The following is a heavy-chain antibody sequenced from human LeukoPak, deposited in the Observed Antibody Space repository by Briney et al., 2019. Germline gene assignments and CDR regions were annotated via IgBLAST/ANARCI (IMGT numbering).Heavy chain of an antibody. V-gene: IGHV3-21*05. CDR2: ISSSALYT. CDR1: GFTFSSYS. CDR3: VRGDDSWPAEYYFDY. Sequence: PGGSLRLSCAASGFTFSSYSMNWVRQAPGKGLEWVSYISSSALYTNYADSVKGRFTISRDSAKHSLYLQMNSLTVEDTAVYYCVRGDDSWPAEYYFDYWGQGTLVTVSS. J-gene: IGHJ4*02. D-gene: IGHD2/OR15-2a*01.